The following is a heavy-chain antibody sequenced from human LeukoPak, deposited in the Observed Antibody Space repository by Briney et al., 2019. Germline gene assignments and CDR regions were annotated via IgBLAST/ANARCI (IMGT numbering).Heavy chain of an antibody. J-gene: IGHJ4*02. CDR3: AIIPLGGRFDY. CDR1: GFSFSDFD. V-gene: IGHV3-30*02. CDR2: IRSDGSNT. Sequence: GGSLRLSCATSGFSFSDFDMQWVRQAPGQGLEWVAFIRSDGSNTYYGDSVKGRLTISRDNSKKILHLQMNSLRPGDTALYYCAIIPLGGRFDYWGQGTLVIVSS. D-gene: IGHD3-10*01.